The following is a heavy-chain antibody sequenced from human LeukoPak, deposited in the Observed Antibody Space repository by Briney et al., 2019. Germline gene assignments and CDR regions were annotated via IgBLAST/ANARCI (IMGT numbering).Heavy chain of an antibody. CDR2: IYTRGST. CDR3: ARHASYYYYIDV. V-gene: IGHV4-4*07. CDR1: GGSINNYY. Sequence: SETLSLTCTVSGGSINNYYWSWIRQPAGKGLEWIGRIYTRGSTNYNPSLNSRVTISMDTSMNQFSLKLSSVTAADTAVYYCARHASYYYYIDVWGKGTTVTVSS. J-gene: IGHJ6*03. D-gene: IGHD3-16*01.